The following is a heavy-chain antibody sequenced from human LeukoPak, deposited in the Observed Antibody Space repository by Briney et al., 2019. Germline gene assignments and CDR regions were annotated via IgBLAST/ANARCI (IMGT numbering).Heavy chain of an antibody. J-gene: IGHJ4*02. CDR2: ISSSSSYT. CDR3: ARVVDYGSGSYYPFDY. Sequence: GGSLRLSCAASGFTVSSNYLTWIRQAPGKGLEWVSYISSSSSYTNYADSVKGRFTISRDNAKNSLYLQMNSLRAEDTAVYYCARVVDYGSGSYYPFDYWGQGTLVTVSS. V-gene: IGHV3-11*05. CDR1: GFTVSSNY. D-gene: IGHD3-10*01.